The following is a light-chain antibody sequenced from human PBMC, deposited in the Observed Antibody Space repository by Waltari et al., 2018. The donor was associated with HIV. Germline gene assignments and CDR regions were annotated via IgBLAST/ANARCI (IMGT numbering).Light chain of an antibody. J-gene: IGKJ4*01. Sequence: VMTPSPASLSVSPGESTTLSSRASQTVIPNLASYQQKPGQVSRLLIYGSSTRAPGIPARFSGSGSGTEFTLTISSLQSEDFAVYFCQQYNNWPLTFGGGTKVEI. CDR2: GSS. CDR3: QQYNNWPLT. V-gene: IGKV3-15*01. CDR1: QTVIPN.